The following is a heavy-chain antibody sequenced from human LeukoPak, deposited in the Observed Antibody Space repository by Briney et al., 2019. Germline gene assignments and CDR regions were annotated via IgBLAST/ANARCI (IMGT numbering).Heavy chain of an antibody. CDR3: ARYYYDSSGYYRALDY. V-gene: IGHV4-59*12. CDR1: GGSFSGYY. CDR2: IYYSGST. Sequence: PSETLSLTCAVYGGSFSGYYWSWIRQPPGRGLEWIGYIYYSGSTNYNPSLKSRVTISVDTSKNQFSLKLSSVTAADTAVYYCARYYYDSSGYYRALDYWGQGTLVTVSS. J-gene: IGHJ4*02. D-gene: IGHD3-22*01.